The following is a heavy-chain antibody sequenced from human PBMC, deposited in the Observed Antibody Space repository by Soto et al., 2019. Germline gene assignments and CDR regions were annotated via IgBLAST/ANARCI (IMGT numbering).Heavy chain of an antibody. V-gene: IGHV4-39*01. D-gene: IGHD3-10*01. CDR3: ARLKEGSGSYQFDP. CDR1: GGSISSSNYY. CDR2: IYNSGGA. J-gene: IGHJ5*01. Sequence: SETLSLTCTVSGGSISSSNYYWGWVRQPPEKGLEWIGMIYNSGGAHYNPSLKSRVTISVDTSKNQFSLRLTSVTAADTALYYCARLKEGSGSYQFDPWGQGILVTVSS.